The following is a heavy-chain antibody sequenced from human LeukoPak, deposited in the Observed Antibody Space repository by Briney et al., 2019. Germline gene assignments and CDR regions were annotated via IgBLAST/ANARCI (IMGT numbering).Heavy chain of an antibody. J-gene: IGHJ4*02. D-gene: IGHD3-9*01. Sequence: PSETLSLTCAVSGDSISSGAYSCTWIRQPPGKGLEWIAYIYHSGSTYYNPSLKSRVTISLDRSKNQFSLKLTSVTAADTAVYYCARSLYTFLTGYYIDYWGQGTLVTVSS. V-gene: IGHV4-30-2*01. CDR3: ARSLYTFLTGYYIDY. CDR1: GDSISSGAYS. CDR2: IYHSGST.